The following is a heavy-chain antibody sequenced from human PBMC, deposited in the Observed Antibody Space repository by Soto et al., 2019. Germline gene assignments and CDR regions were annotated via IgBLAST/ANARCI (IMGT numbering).Heavy chain of an antibody. J-gene: IGHJ4*02. CDR3: ARWGYCSSTSCFNFDY. Sequence: QVQLVQSGSEVKKPGASVTVSCEASGYSFISYGIRWVRQAPGQGLEWMGWLSADDGQTNYAQKFRGRVTMNTDTYTSTAYLELRSLRSDDTAVYYCARWGYCSSTSCFNFDYWGQGTLVTVSS. CDR2: LSADDGQT. V-gene: IGHV1-18*01. CDR1: GYSFISYG. D-gene: IGHD2-2*01.